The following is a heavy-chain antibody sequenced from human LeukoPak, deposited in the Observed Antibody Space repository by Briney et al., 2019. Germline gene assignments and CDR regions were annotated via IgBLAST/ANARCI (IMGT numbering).Heavy chain of an antibody. J-gene: IGHJ4*02. CDR2: ISAYNDNT. CDR1: GYTFTNYG. V-gene: IGHV1-18*01. D-gene: IGHD6-19*01. CDR3: AREGGISGWPDY. Sequence: ASVKVSCKASGYTFTNYGDSWVRQAPGQGLEWMGWISAYNDNTNHAQKLQGRLTMTTDTSTSTAYMELRSLKSDDTAVYYCAREGGISGWPDYWGQGTLVTVSS.